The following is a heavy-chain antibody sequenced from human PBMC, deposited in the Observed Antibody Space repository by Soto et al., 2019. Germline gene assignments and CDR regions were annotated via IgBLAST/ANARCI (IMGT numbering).Heavy chain of an antibody. D-gene: IGHD6-6*01. CDR1: GGSISSGDSY. J-gene: IGHJ5*02. V-gene: IGHV4-30-4*01. Sequence: SETLSLTCTVSGGSISSGDSYCSWIRQPPGKGLEWSGYIYYSVSTYYNPSLKSRVTISVDTSKNQFSLKLSSVTAADTAVYYCAREQQLVLYNWSDPWGQGTMVTVSS. CDR3: AREQQLVLYNWSDP. CDR2: IYYSVST.